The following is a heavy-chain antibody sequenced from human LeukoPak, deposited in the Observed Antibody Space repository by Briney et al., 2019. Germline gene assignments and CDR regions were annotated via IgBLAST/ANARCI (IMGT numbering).Heavy chain of an antibody. Sequence: ASVKVSCKASGYTFTGYYMHWVRQAPGQGLEWMGWISAYNGNTNYAQKLQGRVTMTTDTSTSTAYMELRSLRSDDTAVYYCARSLAGYYDSSGYYPFDYWGQGTLVTVSS. CDR3: ARSLAGYYDSSGYYPFDY. V-gene: IGHV1-18*04. D-gene: IGHD3-22*01. CDR1: GYTFTGYY. CDR2: ISAYNGNT. J-gene: IGHJ4*02.